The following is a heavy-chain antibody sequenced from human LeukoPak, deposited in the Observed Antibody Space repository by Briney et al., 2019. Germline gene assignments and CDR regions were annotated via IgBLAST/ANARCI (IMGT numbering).Heavy chain of an antibody. D-gene: IGHD6-6*01. V-gene: IGHV4-59*08. CDR3: ARLSSSSSPRRALDY. CDR2: IYYSGST. CDR1: GGSISSYY. Sequence: SETLSLTCTVSGGSISSYYWSWIRQPPGKGLEWIGYIYYSGSTNYNPSLKSRVTISVDTSKNQLSLKLSSVTAADTAVYYCARLSSSSSPRRALDYWGQGTLVTVSS. J-gene: IGHJ4*02.